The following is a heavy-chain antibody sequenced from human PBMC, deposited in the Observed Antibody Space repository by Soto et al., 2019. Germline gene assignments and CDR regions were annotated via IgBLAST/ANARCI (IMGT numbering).Heavy chain of an antibody. CDR2: ISYDGSNK. CDR1: GFTFSSYA. V-gene: IGHV3-30-3*01. Sequence: GSLRLSCAASGFTFSSYAMHWVRQAPGKGLEWVAVISYDGSNKYYADSVKGRFTISRDNSKNTLYVQMNSLRAEDTAVYYCARDPAGAAPGRYYYYGMDVWGQGTTVTVSS. CDR3: ARDPAGAAPGRYYYYGMDV. D-gene: IGHD6-13*01. J-gene: IGHJ6*01.